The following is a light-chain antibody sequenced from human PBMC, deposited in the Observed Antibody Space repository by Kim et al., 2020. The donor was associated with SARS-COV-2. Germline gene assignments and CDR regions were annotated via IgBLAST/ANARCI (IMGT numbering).Light chain of an antibody. J-gene: IGKJ1*01. CDR2: AAS. Sequence: ASVGDRVTITCRASQGINNYLAWFQLKPGEAPKSLIYAASSLQSGVPSKFSGSGSGTDFTLTISSLQPEDFATYYCQQYNSYPVTFGQGTKVDIK. V-gene: IGKV1-16*02. CDR3: QQYNSYPVT. CDR1: QGINNY.